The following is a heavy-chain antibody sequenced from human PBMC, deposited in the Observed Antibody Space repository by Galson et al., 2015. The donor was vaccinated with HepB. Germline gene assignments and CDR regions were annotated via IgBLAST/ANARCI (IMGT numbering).Heavy chain of an antibody. J-gene: IGHJ4*02. V-gene: IGHV3-23*01. CDR2: IGTDGTP. Sequence: SLRLSCAVSGLTFSTCDMTWVRQAPGKGLEWVSSIGTDGTPYYADSVQGRFTISRDNSKSTLYLQMNSLRVDDTALYYCAKGGISYATGIDLRGQGTLVTVSS. CDR1: GLTFSTCD. D-gene: IGHD1-14*01. CDR3: AKGGISYATGIDL.